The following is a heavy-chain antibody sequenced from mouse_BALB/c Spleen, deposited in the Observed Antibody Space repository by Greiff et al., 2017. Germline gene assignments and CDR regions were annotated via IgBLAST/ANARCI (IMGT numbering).Heavy chain of an antibody. Sequence: EVMLVESGGGLVKPGGSLKLSCAASGFTFSSYTMSWVRQTPEKRLEWVATISSGGSYTYYPDSVKGRFTISRDNAKNTLYLQMSSLKSEDTAMYYCTSLYGGYAMDYWGQGTSVTVSS. V-gene: IGHV5-6-4*01. D-gene: IGHD1-1*02. J-gene: IGHJ4*01. CDR3: TSLYGGYAMDY. CDR2: ISSGGSYT. CDR1: GFTFSSYT.